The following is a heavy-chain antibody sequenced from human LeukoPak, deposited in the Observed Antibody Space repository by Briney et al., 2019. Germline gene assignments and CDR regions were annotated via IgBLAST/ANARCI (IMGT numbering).Heavy chain of an antibody. V-gene: IGHV3-30-3*01. CDR3: AKDKGWGYSAYDCYGMDV. J-gene: IGHJ6*02. CDR1: GFTFSSYA. CDR2: ISYDGSNK. Sequence: QPGGSLRLSCAASGFTFSSYAMHWVRQAPGKGLEWVAVISYDGSNKYYADSVKGRFTISRDNSKNTLYLQMNSLRAEDTAVYYCAKDKGWGYSAYDCYGMDVWGQGTTVTVSS. D-gene: IGHD1-26*01.